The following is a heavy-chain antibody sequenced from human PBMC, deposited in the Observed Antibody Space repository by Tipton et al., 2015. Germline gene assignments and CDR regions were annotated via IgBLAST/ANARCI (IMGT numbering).Heavy chain of an antibody. J-gene: IGHJ5*02. D-gene: IGHD2-21*02. CDR2: TFSGGST. V-gene: IGHV4-61*01. Sequence: TLSLTCSVSGDSIISGTDYWSWIRQPPGKGLEWIGYTFSGGSTNYNPSLKSRVTISLDTSKNQFSLNLNSVTAADTAVYYCTKFNCGGDCYSYRGWFDPWGQGTLVTVSS. CDR3: TKFNCGGDCYSYRGWFDP. CDR1: GDSIISGTDY.